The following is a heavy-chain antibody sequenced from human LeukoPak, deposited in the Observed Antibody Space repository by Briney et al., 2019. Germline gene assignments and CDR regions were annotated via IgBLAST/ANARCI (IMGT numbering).Heavy chain of an antibody. CDR2: ISGTGQST. Sequence: GSLRLSCAAPGFAFSTYAVNWVRQAPGKGLEWVSGISGTGQSTHYADSVRGRFTISRDNSENTVNLQMNSLRGEDTALYYCAKGKSSSVWNYFDYWGQGTLVTVSS. V-gene: IGHV3-23*01. J-gene: IGHJ4*02. D-gene: IGHD6-19*01. CDR1: GFAFSTYA. CDR3: AKGKSSSVWNYFDY.